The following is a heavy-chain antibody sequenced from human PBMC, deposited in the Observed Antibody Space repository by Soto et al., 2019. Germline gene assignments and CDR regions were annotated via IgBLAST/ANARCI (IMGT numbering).Heavy chain of an antibody. CDR2: VNPSGGHT. Sequence: QVQLMQSGAEVKKPGASVKVSCKASGDTFTEYYIHWVRQAPGQGLEWMGTVNPSGGHTTYAQHCLGRETMTSDTSTSTLYMELTSRSSEDTAVYYCARGGHVVVVTAALDYWGQGTLVTGSS. CDR3: ARGGHVVVVTAALDY. CDR1: GDTFTEYY. V-gene: IGHV1-46*01. D-gene: IGHD2-21*02. J-gene: IGHJ4*02.